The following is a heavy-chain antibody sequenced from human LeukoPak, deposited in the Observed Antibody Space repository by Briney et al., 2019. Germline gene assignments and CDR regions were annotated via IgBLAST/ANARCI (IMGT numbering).Heavy chain of an antibody. J-gene: IGHJ4*02. V-gene: IGHV4-34*01. D-gene: IGHD3-22*01. CDR3: ARRARYYYDSSGYYYDY. CDR1: GGSFSGYY. Sequence: PSETLSLTCAVYGGSFSGYYWSWIRQPPGKGLEWIGEINHSGSTNYNPSLKSRVTISVDTSKNQFSLKLSSVTAADTVVYYCARRARYYYDSSGYYYDYWGQGTLVTVSS. CDR2: INHSGST.